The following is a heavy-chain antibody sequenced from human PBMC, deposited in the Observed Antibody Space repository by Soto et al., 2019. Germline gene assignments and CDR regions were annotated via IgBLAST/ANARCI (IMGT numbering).Heavy chain of an antibody. D-gene: IGHD6-13*01. CDR2: IGYDGSNK. V-gene: IGHV3-33*01. CDR3: ARDISWYYFDY. Sequence: QVQLVESGGGVVQPGRSLRLSCAASGFTFSSYGMHWVRQAPGKGLEWVAVIGYDGSNKYYADSVKGRFTISRDNSKNTLYLQMNSLRAEDTAVYYCARDISWYYFDYWGQGTLVTVSS. J-gene: IGHJ4*02. CDR1: GFTFSSYG.